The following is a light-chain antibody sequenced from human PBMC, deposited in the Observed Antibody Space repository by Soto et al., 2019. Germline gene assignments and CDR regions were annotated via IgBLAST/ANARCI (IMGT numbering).Light chain of an antibody. J-gene: IGKJ1*01. V-gene: IGKV1-5*01. CDR1: HNIERW. Sequence: IQMTQSPSTLSASVGDRVTITCRASHNIERWMAWYQQKPGKAPSLLISDVSSLERGVPSRFSGSGSGTEFTLTISSLQPDDFATYYCQQYNSYSRTFGQGTKVDI. CDR3: QQYNSYSRT. CDR2: DVS.